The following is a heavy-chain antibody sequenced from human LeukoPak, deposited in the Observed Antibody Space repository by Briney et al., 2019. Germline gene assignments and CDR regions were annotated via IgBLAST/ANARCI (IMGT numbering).Heavy chain of an antibody. V-gene: IGHV1-69*13. Sequence: ASVKVSCKASGGTFSSYAISWVRQAPGQGLEWKGGIIPIFGTANYAQKFQGRVTITADESTSTAYMELSSLRSEDTAVYYCARGTPQSIVGAIVGWFDPWGQGTLVTVSS. J-gene: IGHJ5*02. CDR3: ARGTPQSIVGAIVGWFDP. D-gene: IGHD1-26*01. CDR1: GGTFSSYA. CDR2: IIPIFGTA.